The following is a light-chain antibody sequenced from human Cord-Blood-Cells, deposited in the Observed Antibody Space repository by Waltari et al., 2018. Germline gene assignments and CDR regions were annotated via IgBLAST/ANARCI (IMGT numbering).Light chain of an antibody. V-gene: IGKV1-NL1*01. Sequence: DIQMTQAPSSLCASVGDRVTITCRASQGIRNSLACYQQKPVKDPKLLRYAASRLESGVPSMFSGSGSATDYTLTISSLQPEDFATYYCQQYYSTPQTFGGGTKLEIK. CDR1: QGIRNS. J-gene: IGKJ4*01. CDR2: AAS. CDR3: QQYYSTPQT.